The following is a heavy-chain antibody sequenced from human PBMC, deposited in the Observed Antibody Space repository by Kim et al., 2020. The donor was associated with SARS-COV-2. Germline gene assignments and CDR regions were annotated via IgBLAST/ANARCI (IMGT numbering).Heavy chain of an antibody. CDR2: ISSSSSYI. V-gene: IGHV3-21*01. CDR1: GFTFSSYS. CDR3: ARDQRSFPGNWFDP. D-gene: IGHD3-10*01. Sequence: GGSLRLSCAASGFTFSSYSMNWVRQAPGKGLEWVSSISSSSSYIYYADSVKGRFTISRDNAKNSLYLQMNSLRAEDTAVYYCARDQRSFPGNWFDPWGQGTLVTVSS. J-gene: IGHJ5*02.